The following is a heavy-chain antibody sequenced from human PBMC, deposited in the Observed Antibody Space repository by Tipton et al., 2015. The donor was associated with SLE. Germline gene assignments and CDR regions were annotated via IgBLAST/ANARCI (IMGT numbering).Heavy chain of an antibody. CDR2: IYYSGST. V-gene: IGHV4-59*01. CDR3: ARDLLSWDAFDI. D-gene: IGHD2/OR15-2a*01. J-gene: IGHJ3*02. CDR1: GGSFSGYY. Sequence: TLSLACAVYGGSFSGYYWSWIRQPPGKGLEWIGYIYYSGSTNYNPSLKSRVTISVDTSKNQFSLKLSSVTAADTAVYYCARDLLSWDAFDIWGQGTMVTVSS.